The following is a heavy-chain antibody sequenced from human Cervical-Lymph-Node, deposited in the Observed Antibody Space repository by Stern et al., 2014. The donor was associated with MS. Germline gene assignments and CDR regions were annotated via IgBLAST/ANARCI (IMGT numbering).Heavy chain of an antibody. V-gene: IGHV5-51*01. J-gene: IGHJ3*02. Sequence: EVQLVQSGAEVKKPGESVKISCEGSGYTFTSHWIAWVRQVPGKGLEWMGIIYAGDSDTRYSPSCQGRVTISADRSISTAYLQWRTLRASDTAMYYCARRGTTGTIDGFDIWGQGSMVTVSS. D-gene: IGHD1-1*01. CDR2: IYAGDSDT. CDR1: GYTFTSHW. CDR3: ARRGTTGTIDGFDI.